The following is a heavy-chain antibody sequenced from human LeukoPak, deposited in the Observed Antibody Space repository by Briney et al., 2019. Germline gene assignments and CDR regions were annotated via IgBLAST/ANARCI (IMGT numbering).Heavy chain of an antibody. V-gene: IGHV3-33*01. Sequence: LSLTCTVSGGSISSQNYYWGWMRQTPGKGLEWVAVIWYDGSNKYYADSVKGRFTISRDNSKNTLYLQMNSLRAEDTAVYYCARDLVYGGNSVPLWGQGTLVTVSS. J-gene: IGHJ4*02. CDR3: ARDLVYGGNSVPL. D-gene: IGHD4-23*01. CDR1: GGSISSQNYY. CDR2: IWYDGSNK.